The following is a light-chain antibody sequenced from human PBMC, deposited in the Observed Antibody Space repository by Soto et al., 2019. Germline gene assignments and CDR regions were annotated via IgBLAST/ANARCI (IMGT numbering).Light chain of an antibody. CDR1: QSVSSY. CDR3: QQRSNWPIT. CDR2: DAS. Sequence: TQSPSSVSASVGDRATLSCRASQSVSSYLAWYQQKPGQAPRLLIYDASNRATGIPARFSGSGSGTDFTLTISSLEPEDFAVYYCQQRSNWPITFGQGTRLENK. V-gene: IGKV3-11*01. J-gene: IGKJ5*01.